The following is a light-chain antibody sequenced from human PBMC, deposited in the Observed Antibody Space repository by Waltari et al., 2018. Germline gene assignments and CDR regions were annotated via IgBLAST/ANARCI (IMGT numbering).Light chain of an antibody. J-gene: IGLJ2*01. CDR3: HSRETFSTRL. V-gene: IGLV3-19*01. CDR1: SLRSKY. Sequence: SSDLTQDPSLSVALGQTVRITCQGDSLRSKYASWYQQRPGQAPILVLYGPDNRPSGIPDRFSGSTSGNTASLTITGAQAEDEADYYCHSRETFSTRLFGGGTRLTV. CDR2: GPD.